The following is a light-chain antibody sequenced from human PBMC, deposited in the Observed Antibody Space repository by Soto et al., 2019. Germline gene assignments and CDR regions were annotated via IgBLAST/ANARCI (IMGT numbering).Light chain of an antibody. J-gene: IGLJ1*01. Sequence: QSALTQPPSASASPGQSVTISCTGTSSDVGGYNYVSWYQQRPGKAPKLMIYEVSQRPSGVPDRFSGSKSGNTATLTVSGLQAVDEADYYCSSFAGYNNRGVFGSGTKVTVL. CDR3: SSFAGYNNRGV. CDR2: EVS. V-gene: IGLV2-8*01. CDR1: SSDVGGYNY.